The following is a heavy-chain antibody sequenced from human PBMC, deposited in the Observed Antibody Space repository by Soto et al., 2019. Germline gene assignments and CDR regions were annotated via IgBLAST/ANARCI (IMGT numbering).Heavy chain of an antibody. Sequence: GGSLRLSCAASGFTFSTYTMNWVRQAPGKGLEWISYISSSGSPIYYADSVKGRFTISRDNAKNSLYLQMNSLRDEDTAVYYCATPPRDYYDGSGHHDDTNWGQGTLVTVSS. CDR3: ATPPRDYYDGSGHHDDTN. V-gene: IGHV3-48*02. CDR1: GFTFSTYT. D-gene: IGHD3-22*01. J-gene: IGHJ4*02. CDR2: ISSSGSPI.